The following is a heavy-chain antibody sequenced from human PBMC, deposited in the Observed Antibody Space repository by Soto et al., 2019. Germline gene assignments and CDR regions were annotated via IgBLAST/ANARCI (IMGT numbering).Heavy chain of an antibody. CDR2: IWYDGSNK. J-gene: IGHJ1*01. D-gene: IGHD6-13*01. CDR3: AHEQQLVFQH. V-gene: IGHV3-33*06. CDR1: GFTFSSYG. Sequence: QVQLVESGGGVVQPGRSLRLSCAASGFTFSSYGMHWARQAPGKGLEWVAVIWYDGSNKYYADSVKGRFTISRDNSKNTLYLQMNSLRAEDTAVYYCAHEQQLVFQHWGQGTLVTVSS.